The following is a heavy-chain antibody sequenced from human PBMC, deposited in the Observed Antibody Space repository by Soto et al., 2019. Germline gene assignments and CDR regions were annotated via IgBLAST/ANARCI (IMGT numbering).Heavy chain of an antibody. V-gene: IGHV1-69*12. D-gene: IGHD3-10*01. CDR1: GGTFSSYA. CDR3: ARGLAAYGSGSYVLDY. CDR2: MIPTFGTA. J-gene: IGHJ4*02. Sequence: QVQLVQSGAEVKKPGSSVKVSCKASGGTFSSYAISWVRQAPGQGLEWMGGMIPTFGTANYAKKFQGRVTITADESTSTAYMELSSLRSEDTAVYYCARGLAAYGSGSYVLDYWGQGTLVTVSS.